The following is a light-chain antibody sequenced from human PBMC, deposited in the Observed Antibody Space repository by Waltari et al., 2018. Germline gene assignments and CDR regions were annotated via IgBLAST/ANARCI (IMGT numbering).Light chain of an antibody. CDR1: SLRSYY. J-gene: IGLJ2*01. V-gene: IGLV3-19*01. CDR3: HARDASGSGGA. CDR2: DKN. Sequence: TQDPAVSVAMGQTVRITCQGDSLRSYYASWYQQRPGQAPILVMYDKNSRPSGVPDRFSGSSSDDPASLTITGAQAEDEAYYYCHARDASGSGGAFGGGTKLTVL.